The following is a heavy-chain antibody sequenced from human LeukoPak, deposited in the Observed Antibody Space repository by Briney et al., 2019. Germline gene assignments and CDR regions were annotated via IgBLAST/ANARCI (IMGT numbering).Heavy chain of an antibody. CDR1: GFTFSDYS. V-gene: IGHV3-48*01. CDR3: ARDHGSGYYYFDY. CDR2: ITTSSSTI. Sequence: GGSLRLSCAASGFTFSDYSMNWVRQGPGKGLEWVSYITTSSSTIYYADSVKGRFTISRDNAKNSLYLQMNSLRAEDTAVYCCARDHGSGYYYFDYWGQGTLVTVSS. D-gene: IGHD3-22*01. J-gene: IGHJ4*02.